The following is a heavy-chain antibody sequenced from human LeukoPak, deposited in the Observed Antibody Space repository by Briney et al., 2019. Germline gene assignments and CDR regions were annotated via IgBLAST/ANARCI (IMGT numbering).Heavy chain of an antibody. CDR1: GGSISSSSYY. Sequence: PSETLSLTCTVSGGSISSSSYYWGWIRQPPGKGLEWIGSIYCSGSTNYNPSLKSRVTISVDTSKNQFSLKLSSVTAADTAVYYCATDGRYVAVRNYWGQGTLVTVSS. CDR2: IYCSGST. CDR3: ATDGRYVAVRNY. V-gene: IGHV4-39*02. D-gene: IGHD6-19*01. J-gene: IGHJ4*02.